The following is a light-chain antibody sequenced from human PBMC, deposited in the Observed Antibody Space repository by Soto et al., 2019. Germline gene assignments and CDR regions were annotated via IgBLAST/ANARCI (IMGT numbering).Light chain of an antibody. V-gene: IGKV1-5*03. CDR3: QQYSSDYT. CDR1: QNIFSW. CDR2: KAS. Sequence: DIQMTQSPSTLSASVGDRVTITCRASQNIFSWLAWYQQKPGKAPKLLIYKASSLESGVPSRFSGSGSGTEFTLTISSLQPDDFATYYCQQYSSDYTFGQGTKLEI. J-gene: IGKJ2*01.